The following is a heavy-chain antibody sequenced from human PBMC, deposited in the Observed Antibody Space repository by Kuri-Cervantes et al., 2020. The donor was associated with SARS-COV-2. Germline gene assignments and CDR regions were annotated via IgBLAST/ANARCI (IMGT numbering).Heavy chain of an antibody. CDR2: IYYSGST. J-gene: IGHJ3*02. CDR3: ARHIPYYDFWSGYYDAFDT. Sequence: GSLRLSCTVSGGSISSCYWSWIRQPPGKGLEWIGYIYYSGSTNYNPSLKSRVTISVDTSKNQFSLKLSSVTAADTAVYYCARHIPYYDFWSGYYDAFDTWGQGAMVTVSS. D-gene: IGHD3-3*01. V-gene: IGHV4-59*08. CDR1: GGSISSCY.